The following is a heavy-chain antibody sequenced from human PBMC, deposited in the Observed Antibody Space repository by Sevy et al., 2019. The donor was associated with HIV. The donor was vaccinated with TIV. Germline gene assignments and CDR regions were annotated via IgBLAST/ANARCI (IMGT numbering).Heavy chain of an antibody. D-gene: IGHD2-2*02. CDR1: GFTFSSYA. Sequence: GGSLRLSCAASGFTFSSYAMSWVRQAPGKGLEWVSAISGSGGSTYYADSVKGRFTISRDNSKNTLYLKMNSRRAEDTAVYYCAKASHDIVVVPAAIQDLYYYYGMDVWGQGTTVTVSS. CDR3: AKASHDIVVVPAAIQDLYYYYGMDV. V-gene: IGHV3-23*01. CDR2: ISGSGGST. J-gene: IGHJ6*02.